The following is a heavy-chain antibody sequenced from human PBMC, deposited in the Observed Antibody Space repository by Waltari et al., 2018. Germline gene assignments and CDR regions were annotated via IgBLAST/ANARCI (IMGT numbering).Heavy chain of an antibody. CDR2: MNPNSGNT. CDR3: AGWSVAGEIAYYYYMEV. CDR1: GYTFTSYD. Sequence: QVQLVQSGAEVKKPGASVKVSCKASGYTFTSYDNNWVRQATGQGLEWMGWMNPNSGNTGYARKFQGRVTMTMNTPIITAYMELSSLRSEDTAVYYCAGWSVAGEIAYYYYMEVWGKGTTVTVSS. D-gene: IGHD6-19*01. J-gene: IGHJ6*03. V-gene: IGHV1-8*01.